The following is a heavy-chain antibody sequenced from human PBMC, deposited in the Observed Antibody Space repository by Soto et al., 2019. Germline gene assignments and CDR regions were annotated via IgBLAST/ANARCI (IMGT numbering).Heavy chain of an antibody. CDR3: ARGYSSSSDPFDY. CDR1: GGSFSSYA. J-gene: IGHJ4*02. Sequence: QVQLVQSGAEVKKPGSSVKVSCKASGGSFSSYAISWARQAPGQGLEWMGGVIPIVGTPNYAQKFQGRVTITADESTSTVYMDLSSLRSEDTAVYFCARGYSSSSDPFDYWGQGTLVTVSS. D-gene: IGHD6-6*01. CDR2: VIPIVGTP. V-gene: IGHV1-69*01.